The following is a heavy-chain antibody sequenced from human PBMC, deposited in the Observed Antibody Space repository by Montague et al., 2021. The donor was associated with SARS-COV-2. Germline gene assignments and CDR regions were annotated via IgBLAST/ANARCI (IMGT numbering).Heavy chain of an antibody. CDR2: PYLMGFT. CDR1: AVSLSSSTW. V-gene: IGHV4-4*02. Sequence: SETLSLTCVVSAVSLSSSTWWSWVLHSPGKGLDWVGEPYLMGFTQYNRSVNSRVTIALDDSRSQFSLRLTSVPAADTAVYFCARGGLGNRGFDYWGQGALVTVSS. D-gene: IGHD3/OR15-3a*01. J-gene: IGHJ4*02. CDR3: ARGGLGNRGFDY.